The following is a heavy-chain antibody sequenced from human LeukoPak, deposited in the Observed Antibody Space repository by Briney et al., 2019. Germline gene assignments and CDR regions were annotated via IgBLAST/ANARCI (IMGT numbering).Heavy chain of an antibody. Sequence: ASVKASCKASGYTFTSKYMHWVRQAPGQGLEWMGIINPSGGSTSYAQKFQGRVTMTRDTSTSTVYMELSSLRSEDTAVYYCARDANPYYYDSSTAYSWFDPWGQGTLVTVSS. V-gene: IGHV1-46*01. CDR3: ARDANPYYYDSSTAYSWFDP. J-gene: IGHJ5*02. CDR1: GYTFTSKY. CDR2: INPSGGST. D-gene: IGHD3-22*01.